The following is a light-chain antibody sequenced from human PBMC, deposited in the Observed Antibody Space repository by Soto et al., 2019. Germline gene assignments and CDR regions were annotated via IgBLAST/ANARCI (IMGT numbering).Light chain of an antibody. CDR3: QQSYRTPPT. V-gene: IGKV1-39*01. J-gene: IGKJ3*01. Sequence: DIQMTQSPSSLSASVGDRVTITCRASQSISSYLNWYQQKPGKAPKLLIYAASSLQSGVPSRFSGSGSGTDFPLTISSLQPEDFATYYCQQSYRTPPTFGPGTKVDIK. CDR2: AAS. CDR1: QSISSY.